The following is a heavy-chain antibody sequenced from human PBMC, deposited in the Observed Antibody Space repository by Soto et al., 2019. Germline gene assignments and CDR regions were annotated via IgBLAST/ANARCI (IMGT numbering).Heavy chain of an antibody. Sequence: QVQLEQSGAEVKKPGASVKVSCKGSGYTFTRYGINWVRQAPGQGLEWMGWISADNGHTNYAQKLQGRVTMTTDTSTSTAYMELRSLRSDDTAVYYCARDVAAAATNWFDPWGQGTLVTVSS. CDR1: GYTFTRYG. CDR2: ISADNGHT. V-gene: IGHV1-18*01. D-gene: IGHD6-13*01. J-gene: IGHJ5*02. CDR3: ARDVAAAATNWFDP.